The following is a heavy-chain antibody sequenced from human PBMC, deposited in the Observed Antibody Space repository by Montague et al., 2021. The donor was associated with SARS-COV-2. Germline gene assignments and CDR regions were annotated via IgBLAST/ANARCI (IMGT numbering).Heavy chain of an antibody. J-gene: IGHJ5*02. D-gene: IGHD3-3*01. CDR1: GFSLKTSG. CDR2: IWTTGTNT. V-gene: IGHV3-23*05. Sequence: LRLSCAASGFSLKTSGMTWVRQAPGKGLEWVSSIWTTGTNTVXADSVKGRFTISRDTSENTLYLQMNSLRAEDTAMYFCTRAPNGDLWRFDPWGQGTQVTVTS. CDR3: TRAPNGDLWRFDP.